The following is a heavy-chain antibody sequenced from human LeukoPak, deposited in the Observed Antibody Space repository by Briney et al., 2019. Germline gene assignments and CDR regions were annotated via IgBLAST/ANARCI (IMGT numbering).Heavy chain of an antibody. D-gene: IGHD3-22*01. CDR3: ARYSTYYYDSSGFDP. Sequence: SETLSLTCTVSGGSTSSYYWSWIRQPAGKGLEWIGRIYTSGSTNYNPSLKSRVTMSVDTSKNQFSLKLSSVTAADTAVYYCARYSTYYYDSSGFDPWGQGTLVTVSS. V-gene: IGHV4-4*07. CDR1: GGSTSSYY. CDR2: IYTSGST. J-gene: IGHJ5*02.